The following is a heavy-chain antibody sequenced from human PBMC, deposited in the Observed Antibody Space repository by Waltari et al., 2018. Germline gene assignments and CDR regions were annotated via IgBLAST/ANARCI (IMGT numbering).Heavy chain of an antibody. CDR1: GGSFSGYY. D-gene: IGHD6-13*01. CDR2: TKHRGST. V-gene: IGHV4-34*01. J-gene: IGHJ4*02. Sequence: QVQLQQWGAGLLKPSETLSLTCAVYGGSFSGYYWSWIRQPPGKGLEWIGQTKHRGSTNYNPSLKSRVTISVDTSKNPFSLKLSSVTAADTAVYYCAGIIAAAGTSYWGQGTLVTVSS. CDR3: AGIIAAAGTSY.